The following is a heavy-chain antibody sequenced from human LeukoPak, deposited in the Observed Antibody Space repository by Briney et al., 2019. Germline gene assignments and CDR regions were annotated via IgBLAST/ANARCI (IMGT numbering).Heavy chain of an antibody. J-gene: IGHJ4*02. Sequence: PGGSLRLSCTASGFSFDDYAMHWVRQAPGKGLEWVSGISWTGNNVGYEDSVKGRFAISRDNAMNSLYLQMNSLRPEDTAFYYCAKDLGLRNEGLQLTHDYWGQGTLVSGS. V-gene: IGHV3-9*01. CDR2: ISWTGNNV. CDR1: GFSFDDYA. D-gene: IGHD5-24*01. CDR3: AKDLGLRNEGLQLTHDY.